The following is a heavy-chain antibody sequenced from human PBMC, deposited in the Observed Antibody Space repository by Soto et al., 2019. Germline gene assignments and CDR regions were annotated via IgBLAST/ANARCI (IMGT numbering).Heavy chain of an antibody. CDR1: GGSFSGYY. D-gene: IGHD3-16*01. CDR2: INHSGST. V-gene: IGHV4-34*01. CDR3: AAKAWIGGVY. Sequence: SETLSLTCAVYGGSFSGYYWSWIRQPPGKGLEWIGEINHSGSTNYNPSLKSRVTISVDTSKNQFSLKLSSVTAADTAVYYCAAKAWIGGVYWGQGTLVTVSS. J-gene: IGHJ4*02.